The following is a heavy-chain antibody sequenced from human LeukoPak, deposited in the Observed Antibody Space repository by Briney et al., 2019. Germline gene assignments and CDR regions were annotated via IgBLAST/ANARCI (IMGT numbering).Heavy chain of an antibody. CDR1: GGSFSGYY. V-gene: IGHV4-34*01. D-gene: IGHD2-21*02. Sequence: PSETLSLTCAVYGGSFSGYYWNWIRQPPGKGLEWIGEINHSGTTNYNLSLKSRVTISVDTSKNQFSLKLTSVTAADTAVYYCARGIVVVTASTPDDAFDIWGQGTMVTVSS. CDR3: ARGIVVVTASTPDDAFDI. J-gene: IGHJ3*02. CDR2: INHSGTT.